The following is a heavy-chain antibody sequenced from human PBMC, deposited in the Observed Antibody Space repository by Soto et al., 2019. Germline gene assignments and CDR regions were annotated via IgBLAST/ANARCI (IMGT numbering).Heavy chain of an antibody. CDR1: GGSISSGDYY. D-gene: IGHD3-3*01. J-gene: IGHJ3*02. CDR3: ARAHYDFWSGYLGAFDI. Sequence: SETLSLTCTVSGGSISSGDYYWSWIRQPPGKGLEWIGYIYYSGSTYYNPSLKSRVTISVDKSKNQFSLKLSSVTAADTAVYYCARAHYDFWSGYLGAFDIWGQGTMLTVSS. CDR2: IYYSGST. V-gene: IGHV4-30-4*01.